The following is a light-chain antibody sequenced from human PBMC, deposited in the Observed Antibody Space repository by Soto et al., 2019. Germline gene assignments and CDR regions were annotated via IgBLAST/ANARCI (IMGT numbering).Light chain of an antibody. CDR2: GAS. CDR1: QGISNN. J-gene: IGKJ4*01. V-gene: IGKV1-16*01. CDR3: QQYKSYPIS. Sequence: DIQMTQSPSSLSASVGDIVTLSWRASQGISNNLAWIQQKPGKVPRSLIYGASSLQSGVSSRFSGSGSGTDFTLTINNLQPEDFATYYCQQYKSYPISFGGGTTV.